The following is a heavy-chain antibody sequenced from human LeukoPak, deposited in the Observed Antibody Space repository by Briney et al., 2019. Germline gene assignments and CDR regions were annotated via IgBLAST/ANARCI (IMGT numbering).Heavy chain of an antibody. CDR2: ISVSGGST. CDR1: GFTFSTYA. D-gene: IGHD3-9*01. Sequence: PGGSLRLSCAASGFTFSTYAMSWVRQAPGKGLEWVSAISVSGGSTYHADSVKGRFTISRDNSKNTLYMQMNNLRAEDTAVYFCAKVGRQYFDTSGRFDYWGQGTLVTVSS. J-gene: IGHJ4*02. V-gene: IGHV3-23*01. CDR3: AKVGRQYFDTSGRFDY.